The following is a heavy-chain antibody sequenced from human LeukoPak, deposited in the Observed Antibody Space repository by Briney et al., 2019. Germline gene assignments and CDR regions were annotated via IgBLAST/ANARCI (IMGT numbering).Heavy chain of an antibody. CDR3: ARGRADSGSYYLDY. V-gene: IGHV3-30-3*01. CDR1: GFTFSSYA. CDR2: ISYDGSNK. D-gene: IGHD1-26*01. Sequence: GGSLRLSCAAPGFTFSSYAMHWVRQAPGKGLEWVAVISYDGSNKYYADSVKGRFTISRDNSKNTLYLQMNSLRAEDTAVYYCARGRADSGSYYLDYWGQGTLVTVSS. J-gene: IGHJ4*02.